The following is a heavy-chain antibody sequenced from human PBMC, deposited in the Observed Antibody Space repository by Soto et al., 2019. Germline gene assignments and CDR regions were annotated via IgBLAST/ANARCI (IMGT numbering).Heavy chain of an antibody. Sequence: ASVKVSCKASGYTFTSYYMHLLRQAPGQGLEWMGIINPSGGSTSYAQKFQGRVTMTRDTSTSTVYMELSSLRSEDTAVYYCAREGMDSSSWYPDPLDYYYYYGMDVWGQGTTVTVSS. V-gene: IGHV1-46*01. CDR3: AREGMDSSSWYPDPLDYYYYYGMDV. CDR1: GYTFTSYY. D-gene: IGHD6-13*01. CDR2: INPSGGST. J-gene: IGHJ6*02.